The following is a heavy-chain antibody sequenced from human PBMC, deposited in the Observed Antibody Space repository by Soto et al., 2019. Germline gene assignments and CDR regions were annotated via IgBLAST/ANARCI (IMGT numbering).Heavy chain of an antibody. CDR2: IWYDGSNK. J-gene: IGHJ6*03. CDR3: ARGLIYYYYYMDV. CDR1: GFTFSSYC. Sequence: GGSLRLSCAASGFTFSSYCMHWVRQAPGKGLEWVAVIWYDGSNKYYADSVKGRFTISRDNSKNTLYLQMNSLRAEDTAVYYCARGLIYYYYYMDVWGKGTTVTVSS. V-gene: IGHV3-33*01. D-gene: IGHD2-8*01.